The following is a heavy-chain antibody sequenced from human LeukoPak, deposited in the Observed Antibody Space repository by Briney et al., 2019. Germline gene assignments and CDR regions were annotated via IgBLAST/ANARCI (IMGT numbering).Heavy chain of an antibody. J-gene: IGHJ4*02. CDR1: GFTLSNYY. CDR3: ARYGDYVI. Sequence: GGSLRLSCAASGFTLSNYYMHWVRQAPGKGPVWVSRINSDGSETRYADSVKGRFTISRDNAKNTVYLQMNSLRADDTAVYYCARYGDYVIWGQGTLVTVPS. CDR2: INSDGSET. D-gene: IGHD4-17*01. V-gene: IGHV3-74*01.